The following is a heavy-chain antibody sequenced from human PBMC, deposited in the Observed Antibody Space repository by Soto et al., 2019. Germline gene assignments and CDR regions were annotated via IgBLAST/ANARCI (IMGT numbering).Heavy chain of an antibody. CDR3: ARPSGGGPRIAVAGDAFDI. CDR2: MNPNSGNT. Sequence: GASVKVSCKASGYTFTSYDINWVRQATGQGLEWMGWMNPNSGNTGYAQKFQGRVTMTRNTSISTAYMELSSLRSEDTAVYYCARPSGGGPRIAVAGDAFDIWGQATMVTVSS. J-gene: IGHJ3*02. CDR1: GYTFTSYD. D-gene: IGHD6-19*01. V-gene: IGHV1-8*01.